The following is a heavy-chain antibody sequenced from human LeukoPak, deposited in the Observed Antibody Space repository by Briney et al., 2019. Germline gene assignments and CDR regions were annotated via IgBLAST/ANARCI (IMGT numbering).Heavy chain of an antibody. CDR3: AGGVTVVTLDY. D-gene: IGHD4-23*01. CDR1: GFTVSNNY. Sequence: GGSLRLSCAASGFTVSNNYMSWVRQAPGKGLEWVSVVHSSGAVFYADSVKGRYTISRDNSRNTLNLQMNSLRPDDTAVYYCAGGVTVVTLDYWGQGILVTVSS. J-gene: IGHJ4*02. CDR2: VHSSGAV. V-gene: IGHV3-66*02.